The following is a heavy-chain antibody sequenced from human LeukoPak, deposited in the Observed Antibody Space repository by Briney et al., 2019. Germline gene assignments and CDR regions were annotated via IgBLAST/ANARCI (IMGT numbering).Heavy chain of an antibody. CDR3: ARCRDHFDY. Sequence: PSETLSLTCTVSGGSISNSSYYWSWIRQPPGKGLEWIGFIYYSGSTNYNPSLKSRVTISVDTSKNQFSLRLSSVTAADPAVYYCARCRDHFDYWGQGTLVTVSS. J-gene: IGHJ4*02. CDR1: GGSISNSSYY. CDR2: IYYSGST. V-gene: IGHV4-61*05. D-gene: IGHD5-24*01.